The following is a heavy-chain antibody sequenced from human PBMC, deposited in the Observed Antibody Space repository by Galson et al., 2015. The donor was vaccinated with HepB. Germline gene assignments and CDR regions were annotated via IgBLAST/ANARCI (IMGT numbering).Heavy chain of an antibody. J-gene: IGHJ6*02. CDR3: AKDIAAAGTDYYYYGMDV. V-gene: IGHV3-30*18. CDR2: ISYDGSNK. D-gene: IGHD6-13*01. CDR1: GFTFSSYG. Sequence: SLRLSCAASGFTFSSYGMHWVRQAPGKGLEWVAVISYDGSNKYYADSVKGRFTISRDNSKNTLYLQMNSLRAEDTAVYYCAKDIAAAGTDYYYYGMDVWGQGTTVTVSS.